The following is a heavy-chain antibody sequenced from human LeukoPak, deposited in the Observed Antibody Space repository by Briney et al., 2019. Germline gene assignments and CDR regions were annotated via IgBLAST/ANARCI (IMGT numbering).Heavy chain of an antibody. CDR3: ASVRRGFGESSKYYAYYYMGV. J-gene: IGHJ6*03. CDR1: GGSFSGYY. D-gene: IGHD3-10*01. Sequence: TSETLSLTCAVYGGSFSGYYWSWIRQPPGKGLEWIGNIYYSGSTYYNPSLKSRVTISLDTSKNQFSLKLSSATAADTAVYYCASVRRGFGESSKYYAYYYMGVWGKGTTVTISS. CDR2: IYYSGST. V-gene: IGHV4-34*01.